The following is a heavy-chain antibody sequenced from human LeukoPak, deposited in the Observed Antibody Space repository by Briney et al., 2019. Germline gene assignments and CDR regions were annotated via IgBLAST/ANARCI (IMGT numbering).Heavy chain of an antibody. Sequence: TGGSLRLSCAASGFTFSSYAMSWVRQAPGKGLEWVSAISGSGGSTYYADSVKGRFTISRDNSKNTLYLQMNSLRAEDTAVYYCAKDHLQSTLRYFAYWGQGTLVTVSS. V-gene: IGHV3-23*01. CDR3: AKDHLQSTLRYFAY. D-gene: IGHD4-11*01. J-gene: IGHJ4*02. CDR1: GFTFSSYA. CDR2: ISGSGGST.